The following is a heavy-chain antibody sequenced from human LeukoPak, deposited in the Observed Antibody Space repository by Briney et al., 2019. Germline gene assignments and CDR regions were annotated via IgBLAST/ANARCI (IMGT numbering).Heavy chain of an antibody. CDR3: VRESGYGEF. CDR2: IKEDGSEK. Sequence: PGGSLRLSCAASGFIFSNYWMTWVRQAPGKGLEWVAGIKEDGSEKHYVDSVKGRFTISRDNAKNSLYLQMNSLRVEDTAVYYCVRESGYGEFWGQGSLVTVSS. CDR1: GFIFSNYW. J-gene: IGHJ4*02. D-gene: IGHD3-3*01. V-gene: IGHV3-7*01.